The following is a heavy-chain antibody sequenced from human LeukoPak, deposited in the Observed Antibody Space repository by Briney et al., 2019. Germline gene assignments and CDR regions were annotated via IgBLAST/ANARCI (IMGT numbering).Heavy chain of an antibody. Sequence: GRSLRLSCAASGFTFNTYAMHWVRQAPGKGLEWVAVLAYDGDNKFYADSVRGRFTISRDSSKNTLYLQMNSLRAEDTAVYYCARDENWGSTHYWGQGTLVTVSS. D-gene: IGHD7-27*01. J-gene: IGHJ4*02. CDR1: GFTFNTYA. V-gene: IGHV3-30-3*01. CDR3: ARDENWGSTHY. CDR2: LAYDGDNK.